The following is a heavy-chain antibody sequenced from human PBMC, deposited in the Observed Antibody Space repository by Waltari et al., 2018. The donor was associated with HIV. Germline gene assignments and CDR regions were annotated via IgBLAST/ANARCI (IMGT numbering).Heavy chain of an antibody. Sequence: EVQLVESGGGLIQPGGSLRLSCAASGLIVSSNYMSWVRQAPGKGLEWVSIIYSNGSTDYANSVKGRFTISRDNSKNTLDLQMNSLRAEDAAVYHCARGPYGYDILTAYFPFVDWGQGTLVTVSS. CDR1: GLIVSSNY. J-gene: IGHJ4*02. CDR3: ARGPYGYDILTAYFPFVD. V-gene: IGHV3-53*01. D-gene: IGHD3-9*01. CDR2: IYSNGST.